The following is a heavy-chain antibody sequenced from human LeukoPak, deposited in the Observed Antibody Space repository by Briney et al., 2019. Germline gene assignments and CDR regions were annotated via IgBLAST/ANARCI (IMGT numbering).Heavy chain of an antibody. CDR3: ARWEYYYDSSGYPRHDAFDI. D-gene: IGHD3-22*01. CDR1: GFTFSSYG. J-gene: IGHJ3*02. CDR2: ISASGSST. V-gene: IGHV3-23*01. Sequence: GGSLRLSCAASGFTFSSYGMSWVRQAPGKGLEWVSTISASGSSTYYADSVKGRFTISRDNSKNTLYLLMNSLRAEDTAVYYCARWEYYYDSSGYPRHDAFDIWGQGTMVTVSS.